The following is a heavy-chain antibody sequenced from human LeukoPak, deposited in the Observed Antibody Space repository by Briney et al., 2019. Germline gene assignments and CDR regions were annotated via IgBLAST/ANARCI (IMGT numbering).Heavy chain of an antibody. D-gene: IGHD3-22*01. V-gene: IGHV1-8*01. CDR3: AREYYYDSSGYYYGDYYYYMDV. Sequence: ASVKVSCKASGYTFTSYDINWVRQATGQGLEWMGWKNPNSGNTGYAQKFQGRVTMTRNTSISTAYMELSSLRSEDTAVYYCAREYYYDSSGYYYGDYYYYMDVWGKGTTVTVSS. CDR2: KNPNSGNT. CDR1: GYTFTSYD. J-gene: IGHJ6*03.